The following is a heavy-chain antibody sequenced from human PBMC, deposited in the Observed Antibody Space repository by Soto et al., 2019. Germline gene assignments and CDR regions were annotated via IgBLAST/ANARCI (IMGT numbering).Heavy chain of an antibody. J-gene: IGHJ4*02. V-gene: IGHV3-21*01. Sequence: EVQLEESGGGLVKPGGSLRLSCAASGFNFRTYGMNWVRRAPGGGLERVASISSSGSFIFYADSVKGRFTISRDNAEKSLYLQMNSLRAEDTALYYCAREPEGIAAALDYWGQGTLVTVSS. CDR3: AREPEGIAAALDY. CDR2: ISSSGSFI. CDR1: GFNFRTYG. D-gene: IGHD6-13*01.